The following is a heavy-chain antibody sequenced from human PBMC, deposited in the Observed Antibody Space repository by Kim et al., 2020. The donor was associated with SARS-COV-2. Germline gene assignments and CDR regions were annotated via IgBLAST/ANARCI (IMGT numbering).Heavy chain of an antibody. Sequence: RYSPSFQGQVTISADKSISTAYLQWSSLKASDTAMYYCARSRADSSSPEVWGQGTLVTVSS. CDR3: ARSRADSSSPEV. D-gene: IGHD6-13*01. J-gene: IGHJ4*02. V-gene: IGHV5-51*01.